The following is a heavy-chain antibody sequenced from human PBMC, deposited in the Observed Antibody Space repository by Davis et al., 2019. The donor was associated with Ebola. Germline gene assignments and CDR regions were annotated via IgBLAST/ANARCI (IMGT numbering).Heavy chain of an antibody. V-gene: IGHV3-21*01. Sequence: SCKASGGTFSSYAISWVRQAPGKGLEWVSSISSSSSYIYYADSVKGRFTISRDNAKNSLYLQMNSLRAEDTAVYYCARDSGTDDYGNNWYFDLWGRGTLVTVSS. CDR1: GGTFSSYA. CDR2: ISSSSSYI. CDR3: ARDSGTDDYGNNWYFDL. J-gene: IGHJ2*01. D-gene: IGHD4-17*01.